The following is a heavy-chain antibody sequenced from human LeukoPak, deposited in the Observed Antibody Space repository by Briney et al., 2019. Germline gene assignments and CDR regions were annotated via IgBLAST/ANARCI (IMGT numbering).Heavy chain of an antibody. D-gene: IGHD4-17*01. CDR1: GGSFSGYY. Sequence: PSETLSLTCAVYGGSFSGYYWSWIRQPPGKGLEWIGEINHSGGTNYNPSLKSRVTISVDTSKNQFSLKLSSVTAADTAVYYCARVDRDYGEDYWGQGTLVTVSS. CDR2: INHSGGT. V-gene: IGHV4-34*01. J-gene: IGHJ4*02. CDR3: ARVDRDYGEDY.